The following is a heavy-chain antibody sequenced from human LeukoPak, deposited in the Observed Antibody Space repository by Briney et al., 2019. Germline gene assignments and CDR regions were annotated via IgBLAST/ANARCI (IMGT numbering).Heavy chain of an antibody. J-gene: IGHJ5*02. CDR2: IIPIFGTA. CDR1: GGTFSSYA. V-gene: IGHV1-69*05. CDR3: ARGATFTYYYGSGSYYSPNWFDP. D-gene: IGHD3-10*01. Sequence: SVKVSCKASGGTFSSYAISWVRQALGQGLEWMGGIIPIFGTANYAQKFQGRVTITTDESTSTAYMELSSLRSEDTAVYYCARGATFTYYYGSGSYYSPNWFDPWGQGTLVTVSS.